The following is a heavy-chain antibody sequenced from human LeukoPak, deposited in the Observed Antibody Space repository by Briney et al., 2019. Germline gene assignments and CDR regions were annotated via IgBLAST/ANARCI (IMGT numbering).Heavy chain of an antibody. CDR2: IRQDGGET. V-gene: IGHV3-7*01. CDR3: AVSFDY. CDR1: GLTFSRDW. D-gene: IGHD5/OR15-5a*01. Sequence: PGGSLRLSCEASGLTFSRDWMGWVRQAPGKGLEWVANIRQDGGETYYGDSAKGRFIISRDNAKNSLFLQMNRLRAEDTAVYYCAVSFDYWGQGTLVTVSS. J-gene: IGHJ4*02.